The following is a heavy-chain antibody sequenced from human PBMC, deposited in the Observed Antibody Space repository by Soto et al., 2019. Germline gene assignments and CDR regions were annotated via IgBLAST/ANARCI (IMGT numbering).Heavy chain of an antibody. D-gene: IGHD6-13*01. CDR3: ARHGRSSPGNYYYYYGMDV. CDR1: GYPFSNYG. J-gene: IGHJ6*02. CDR2: INPGNGNT. Sequence: ASVKVSCKASGYPFSNYGIHWVRQAPGQRLEWMGWINPGNGNTRYSRKFQGRVTITGDHSANTAYMEVSSLKSEDTAVYYCARHGRSSPGNYYYYYGMDVWGQGTTVTVSS. V-gene: IGHV1-3*01.